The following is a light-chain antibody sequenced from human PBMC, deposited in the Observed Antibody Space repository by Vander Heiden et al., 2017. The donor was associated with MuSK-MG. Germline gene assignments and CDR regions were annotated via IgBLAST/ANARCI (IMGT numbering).Light chain of an antibody. CDR1: QSLLHSNGYNY. CDR2: LGS. V-gene: IGKV2-28*01. CDR3: MQALQTPRT. J-gene: IGKJ2*01. Sequence: VMTQSPLSLPVTPGEPASISCRSSQSLLHSNGYNYLDWYLQKPGQSPQLLIYLGSNRASGVPDRFSGSGSGTDFTLKISRVEAEDVGVYYCMQALQTPRTFGQGTKLEIK.